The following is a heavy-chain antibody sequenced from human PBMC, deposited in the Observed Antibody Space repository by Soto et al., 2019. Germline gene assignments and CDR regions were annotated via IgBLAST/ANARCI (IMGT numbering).Heavy chain of an antibody. V-gene: IGHV3-30*04. J-gene: IGHJ4*02. CDR1: GFTFSTFA. D-gene: IGHD6-6*01. CDR2: ISYDGGKE. Sequence: QVQLVESGGGVVQPGRSLRLSFQPSGFTFSTFARHWSRQAPGRGLEWLAVISYDGGKEYYADPVEGRFTVSRDNSKNSLWLEMNSLRADDTAVYYCARDHLYSSSSLGYWGQGTLLTVSS. CDR3: ARDHLYSSSSLGY.